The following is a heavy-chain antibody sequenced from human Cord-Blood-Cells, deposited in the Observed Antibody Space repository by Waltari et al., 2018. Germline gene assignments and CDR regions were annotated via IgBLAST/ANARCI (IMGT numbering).Heavy chain of an antibody. CDR2: ISYDGSNK. CDR1: GFTFSSYG. D-gene: IGHD1-20*01. J-gene: IGHJ4*02. V-gene: IGHV3-30*03. Sequence: QVQLVESGGGVVQPGRSLRLSCAASGFTFSSYGMHWVRQAPGKGLEWVAVISYDGSNKYYADSVKGRFTISRDNSKNTLYLQMNSLRAEDTAVYYCARRDITGTTDYWGQGTLVTVSS. CDR3: ARRDITGTTDY.